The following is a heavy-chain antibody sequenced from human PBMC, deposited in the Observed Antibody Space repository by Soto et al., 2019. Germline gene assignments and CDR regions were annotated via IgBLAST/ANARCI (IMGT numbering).Heavy chain of an antibody. CDR2: INHSGST. V-gene: IGHV4-34*01. Sequence: QVQLQQWGAGLLKPSETLSLTCAVYGGSFSGYYWSWIRQPPGKGLEWIGEINHSGSTNYNPSLKSRVTISVDTSKNQFSLKLSSVTAADTAVYYCARGRREYYDILTGYQIPITSNWYFDLWGRGTLVTVSS. J-gene: IGHJ2*01. CDR3: ARGRREYYDILTGYQIPITSNWYFDL. D-gene: IGHD3-9*01. CDR1: GGSFSGYY.